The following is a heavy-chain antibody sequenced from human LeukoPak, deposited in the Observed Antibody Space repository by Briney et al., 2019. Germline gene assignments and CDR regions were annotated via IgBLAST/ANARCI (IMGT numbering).Heavy chain of an antibody. V-gene: IGHV3-23*01. CDR2: ISGSGGST. D-gene: IGHD2-15*01. CDR1: GFTFNSYA. J-gene: IGHJ6*02. Sequence: PGGSLRLSCAASGFTFNSYAMDWVRQAPGKGLEWVSAISGSGGSTYYADSVKGRFTISRDNSKNTLYLQVNSLRAEDTALYYCAKAVSTTGQYYYYGMDVWGQGTTVTVSS. CDR3: AKAVSTTGQYYYYGMDV.